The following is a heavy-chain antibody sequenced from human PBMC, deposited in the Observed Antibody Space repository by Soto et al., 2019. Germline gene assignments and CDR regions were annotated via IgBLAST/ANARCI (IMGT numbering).Heavy chain of an antibody. Sequence: PGGSLRLSCAASGFTFSSYWMSWVRQAPGKGLEWVANIKQDGSEKYYVDSVKGRFTISRDNAKNSLYLQMNSLRAEDTAVYYCARGPNTPFTMIVVGPTDYWGQGTLVTVSS. D-gene: IGHD3-22*01. V-gene: IGHV3-7*01. CDR2: IKQDGSEK. CDR1: GFTFSSYW. J-gene: IGHJ4*02. CDR3: ARGPNTPFTMIVVGPTDY.